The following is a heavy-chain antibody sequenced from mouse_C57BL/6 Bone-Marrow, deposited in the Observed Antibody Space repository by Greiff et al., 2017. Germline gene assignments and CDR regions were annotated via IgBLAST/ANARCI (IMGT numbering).Heavy chain of an antibody. D-gene: IGHD1-1*01. CDR3: ARWGSPYYAMDY. Sequence: QVQLQQPGAELVKPGASVKLSCKASGYTFTSYWMQWVQQRPGQGLEWIGEIVPSDSYTNNTQKFKGKATLTVDTSSSTAYMQLSSLTSEDSAVYYCARWGSPYYAMDYGGQGTSVTVSS. CDR2: IVPSDSYT. V-gene: IGHV1-50*01. CDR1: GYTFTSYW. J-gene: IGHJ4*01.